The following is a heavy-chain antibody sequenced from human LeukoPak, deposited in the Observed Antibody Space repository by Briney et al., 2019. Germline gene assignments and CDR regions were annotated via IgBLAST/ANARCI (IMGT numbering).Heavy chain of an antibody. D-gene: IGHD3-22*01. CDR2: VYYTGTT. CDR1: GGSFSSSVYY. V-gene: IGHV4-39*01. J-gene: IGHJ4*02. CDR3: ARSLSSGFDS. Sequence: PSETLSLTCTVSGGSFSSSVYYGGWIRQPPGKGLEWIGTVYYTGTTYYNPSLKSRVAISVDTSKNQFSLKLSSVTAADTAVYYCARSLSSGFDSWGQGTLVTVSS.